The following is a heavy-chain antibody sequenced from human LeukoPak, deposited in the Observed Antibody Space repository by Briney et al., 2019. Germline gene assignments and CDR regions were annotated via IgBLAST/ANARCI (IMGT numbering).Heavy chain of an antibody. V-gene: IGHV3-30*02. CDR1: GFTFSSYG. J-gene: IGHJ3*02. CDR3: AREHYYDSSGYYRDFDI. Sequence: GGSLRLSCAASGFTFSSYGMHWVRQAPGKGLEWVAFIRYDGSNKYYADSVKGRFTISRGNSKNTLYLQMNSLRAEDTAVYYCAREHYYDSSGYYRDFDIWGQGTMVTVSS. CDR2: IRYDGSNK. D-gene: IGHD3-22*01.